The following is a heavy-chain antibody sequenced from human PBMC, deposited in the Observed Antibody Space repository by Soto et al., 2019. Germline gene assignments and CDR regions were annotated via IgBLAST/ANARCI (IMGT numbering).Heavy chain of an antibody. D-gene: IGHD2-2*01. J-gene: IGHJ6*02. V-gene: IGHV4-59*01. CDR1: GGSISSYY. Sequence: SETLSLTCTVSGGSISSYYWSWIRQPPGKGLEWIGYIYYSGSTNYNPSLKSRVTISVDTSKNQFSLKLSSVTAADTAVYYCARDGSSTYGMDVWGQGTTVTVSS. CDR3: ARDGSSTYGMDV. CDR2: IYYSGST.